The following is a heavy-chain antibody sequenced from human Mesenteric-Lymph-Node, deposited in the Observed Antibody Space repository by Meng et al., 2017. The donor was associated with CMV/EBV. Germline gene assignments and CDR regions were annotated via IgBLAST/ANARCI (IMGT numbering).Heavy chain of an antibody. D-gene: IGHD5-18*01. CDR3: ATDLSPQRGYPAV. J-gene: IGHJ6*02. Sequence: NVSGYTFTDYYMHGVQQAPGKGLEWMGLVDPEDGETIYAEKFQGRVTITADTSTDTAYMELSSLRSEDTAVYYCATDLSPQRGYPAVWGQGTTVTVSS. CDR2: VDPEDGET. V-gene: IGHV1-69-2*01. CDR1: GYTFTDYY.